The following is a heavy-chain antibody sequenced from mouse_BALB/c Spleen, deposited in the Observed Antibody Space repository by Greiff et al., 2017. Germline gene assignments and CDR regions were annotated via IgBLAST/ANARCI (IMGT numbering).Heavy chain of an antibody. CDR3: ARDRYGVMDY. J-gene: IGHJ4*01. V-gene: IGHV5-4*02. Sequence: EVQGVESGGGLVKPGGSLKLSCAASGFTFSDYYMYWVRQTPEKRLEWVATISDGGSYTYYPDSVKGRFTISRDNAKNNLYLQMSSLKSEDTAMYYCARDRYGVMDYWGQGTSVTVSS. CDR1: GFTFSDYY. CDR2: ISDGGSYT. D-gene: IGHD2-10*02.